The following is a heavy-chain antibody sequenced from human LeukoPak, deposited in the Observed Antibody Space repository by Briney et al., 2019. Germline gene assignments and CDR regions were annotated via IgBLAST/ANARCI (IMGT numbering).Heavy chain of an antibody. J-gene: IGHJ4*02. CDR3: ARSYSSFVDY. CDR1: GYTFSSYT. V-gene: IGHV1-3*01. CDR2: INVGNVNT. D-gene: IGHD6-6*01. Sequence: ASVKVSCKASGYTFSSYTLHWVRQAPGQRLEWMGWINVGNVNTKYSQKLQGRVTITRDTSASTAYMELSRLRSDDTAVYYCARSYSSFVDYWGQGTLVTVSS.